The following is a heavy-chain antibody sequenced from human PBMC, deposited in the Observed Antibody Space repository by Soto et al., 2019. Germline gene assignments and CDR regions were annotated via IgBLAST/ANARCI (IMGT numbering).Heavy chain of an antibody. D-gene: IGHD6-19*01. V-gene: IGHV1-3*01. J-gene: IGHJ6*02. CDR3: ARDGEYSSGSDYYYYYGMDV. CDR1: GYTFTSYA. CDR2: INAGNGNT. Sequence: GASVKVSCKASGYTFTSYAMHWVRQAPGQRLEWMGWINAGNGNTKYSQKFQGRVTITRDTSASTAYMELSSLRSEDTAVYYCARDGEYSSGSDYYYYYGMDVWGQGTTVTVSS.